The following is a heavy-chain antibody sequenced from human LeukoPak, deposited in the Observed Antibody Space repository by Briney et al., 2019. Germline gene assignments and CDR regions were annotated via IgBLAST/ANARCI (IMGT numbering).Heavy chain of an antibody. J-gene: IGHJ4*02. Sequence: GGSLRLSCAASGFTFSSYAMSWVRQAPGKGLEWVSAISGSGGSTYYADSVKGRFTISRDNSKNTLYLQMNSLRAEDTAVYYCAKDENSGWYPKYYFDYWGQGALVTVSS. CDR3: AKDENSGWYPKYYFDY. CDR1: GFTFSSYA. CDR2: ISGSGGST. D-gene: IGHD6-19*01. V-gene: IGHV3-23*01.